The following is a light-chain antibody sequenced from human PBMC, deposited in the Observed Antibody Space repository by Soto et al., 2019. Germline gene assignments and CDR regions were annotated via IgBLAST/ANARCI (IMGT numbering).Light chain of an antibody. V-gene: IGKV2-24*01. J-gene: IGKJ1*01. CDR3: MQAAQFPWT. CDR1: QGLVYSDGDTY. CDR2: KIS. Sequence: DIVMTQTPLSSPVTLGQPASISCRSSQGLVYSDGDTYLSWLHQRPGQPPRLLLYKISNRFSGVPDRFSGSGAGTDFTLKISRVEAEDVGVYYCMQAAQFPWTFGQVTKVEIK.